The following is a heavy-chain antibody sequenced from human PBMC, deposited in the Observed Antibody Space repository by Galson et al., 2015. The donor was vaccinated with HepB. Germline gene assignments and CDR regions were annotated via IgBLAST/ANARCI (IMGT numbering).Heavy chain of an antibody. V-gene: IGHV3-21*01. Sequence: SLRLSCAASGFIFSNYTMTWVRQAPGTGLEWVSSISSSSGHIYYADSVKGRFTVSRDNAKNSLHLQMNRLRAEDTAVYYCARGGIVQRRFGPWGQGTLVTVSS. J-gene: IGHJ5*02. CDR3: ARGGIVQRRFGP. D-gene: IGHD1-26*01. CDR2: ISSSSGHI. CDR1: GFIFSNYT.